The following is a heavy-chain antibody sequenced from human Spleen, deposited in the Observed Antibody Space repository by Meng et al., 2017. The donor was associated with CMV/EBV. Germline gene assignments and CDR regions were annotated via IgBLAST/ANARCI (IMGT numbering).Heavy chain of an antibody. D-gene: IGHD1-26*01. CDR1: GFFFRNHA. Sequence: SGFFFRNHALPWVRQAPGKGLEWMAVILYDGSSKYYADSVKGRFTISRDNSQNTLYLQMNSLRTEDTAVYHCARAGVHSPSPYLDCWGQGTLVTVSS. CDR3: ARAGVHSPSPYLDC. CDR2: ILYDGSSK. J-gene: IGHJ4*02. V-gene: IGHV3-30-3*01.